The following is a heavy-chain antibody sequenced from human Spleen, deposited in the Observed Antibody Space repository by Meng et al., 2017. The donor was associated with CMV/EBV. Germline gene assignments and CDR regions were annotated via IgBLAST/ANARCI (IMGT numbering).Heavy chain of an antibody. D-gene: IGHD1-26*01. CDR2: IRYDGSNK. CDR3: ARALELRTCYYGLDV. CDR1: GFTFSSYG. Sequence: GESLKISCAASGFTFSSYGMHWVRQAPGKGLEWVAFIRYDGSNKYYADSVKGRFTISRDNSKNMLFLQMNSLRADDTAVYYCARALELRTCYYGLDVWGQGATVTVS. V-gene: IGHV3-30*02. J-gene: IGHJ6*02.